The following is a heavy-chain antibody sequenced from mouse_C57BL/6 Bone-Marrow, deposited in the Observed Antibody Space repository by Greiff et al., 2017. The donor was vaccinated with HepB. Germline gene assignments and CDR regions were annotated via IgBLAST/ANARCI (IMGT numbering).Heavy chain of an antibody. J-gene: IGHJ3*01. D-gene: IGHD4-1*01. Sequence: QVQLKQPGAELVKPGASVKLSCKASGYTFTSYWMQWVKQRPGQGLEWIGEIDPSDSYTNYNQKFKGKATLTVDTSSSTAYMQLSSLTSEDSAVYYCARAGIAWFAYWGQGTLVTVSA. CDR1: GYTFTSYW. CDR3: ARAGIAWFAY. CDR2: IDPSDSYT. V-gene: IGHV1-50*01.